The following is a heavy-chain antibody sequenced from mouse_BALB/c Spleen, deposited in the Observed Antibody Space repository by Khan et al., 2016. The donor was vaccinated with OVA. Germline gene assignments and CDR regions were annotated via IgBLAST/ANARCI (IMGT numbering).Heavy chain of an antibody. V-gene: IGHV1-9*01. J-gene: IGHJ4*01. CDR2: ILPGSGSS. CDR3: ARRFTVWAMDF. Sequence: VQLQQSGAELMKPGASVKISCKATGYTVSSYWIEWIKQRPGHGLEWIGEILPGSGSSKYNEKFKGKATFTEDTSSNTAYMQLSSLTSEDSAVYYCARRFTVWAMDFWGQGTSVTVSS. D-gene: IGHD1-1*01. CDR1: GYTVSSYW.